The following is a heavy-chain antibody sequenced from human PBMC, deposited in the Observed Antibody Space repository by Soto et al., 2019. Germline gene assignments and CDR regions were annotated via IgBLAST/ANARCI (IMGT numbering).Heavy chain of an antibody. D-gene: IGHD3-16*01. CDR2: ISYDGSNK. Sequence: PGGSLRLSCAASGFTFSSYGMHWVRQAPGKGLEWVAVISYDGSNKYYADSVKGRFTISRDNSKNTLYLQMNSLRAEDTAVYYCAKEAKPKDSLGFRWGYWGQGSLVTVSS. CDR3: AKEAKPKDSLGFRWGY. V-gene: IGHV3-30*18. J-gene: IGHJ4*02. CDR1: GFTFSSYG.